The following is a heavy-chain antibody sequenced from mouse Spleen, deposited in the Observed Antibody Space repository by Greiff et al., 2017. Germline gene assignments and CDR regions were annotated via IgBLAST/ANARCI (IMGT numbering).Heavy chain of an antibody. J-gene: IGHJ3*01. V-gene: IGHV1-55*01. CDR1: GYTFTSYW. D-gene: IGHD2-3*01. Sequence: QVQLQQSGAELVKPGASVKMSCKASGYTFTSYWITWVKQRPGQGLEWIGDIYPGSGSTNYNEKFKSKATLTVDTSSSTAYMQLSGLTSEDSAVYYCARYDGSPFAYWGQGTLVTVSA. CDR2: IYPGSGST. CDR3: ARYDGSPFAY.